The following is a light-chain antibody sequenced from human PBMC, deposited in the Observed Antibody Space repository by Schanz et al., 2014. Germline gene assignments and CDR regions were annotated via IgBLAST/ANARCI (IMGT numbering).Light chain of an antibody. J-gene: IGKJ1*01. CDR3: QQANSFPRT. CDR1: QSVSSY. Sequence: EIVLTQSPGALSLSPGDRATLSCRASQSVSSYLAWYQHKPGQAPRLLIYSASRRATGIPDRFSGSGSGTEFTLTISSLQSEDFATYYCQQANSFPRTFGQGTKVEIK. CDR2: SAS. V-gene: IGKV3-11*01.